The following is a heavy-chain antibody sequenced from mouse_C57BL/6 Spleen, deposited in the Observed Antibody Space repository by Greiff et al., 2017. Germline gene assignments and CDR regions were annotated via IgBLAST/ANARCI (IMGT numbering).Heavy chain of an antibody. J-gene: IGHJ3*01. CDR1: GFSLTSYG. CDR3: AKEGGLLNGYFSWFAY. Sequence: VKVVESGPGLVQPSQSLSITCTVSGFSLTSYGVHWVRQSPGKGLEWLGVIWRGGSTDYNAAFMSRLSITKDNSKSQVFFKMNSLQADDTAIYYCAKEGGLLNGYFSWFAYWGQGTLVTVSA. D-gene: IGHD2-3*01. CDR2: IWRGGST. V-gene: IGHV2-5*01.